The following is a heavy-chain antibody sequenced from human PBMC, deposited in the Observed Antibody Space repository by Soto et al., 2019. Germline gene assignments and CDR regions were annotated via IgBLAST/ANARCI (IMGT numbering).Heavy chain of an antibody. V-gene: IGHV3-23*01. Sequence: EVQLLESGGGLVQPGGSLRLSCAASGFPFSSYAMRWVRQAPVKGLEWVSAISGSGDRTYYADSVKGRFTISRDNSKNTLYLQMNSLRAEDTAVYYCARRGSGSYYDYWGQGTLVNVSS. CDR1: GFPFSSYA. D-gene: IGHD1-26*01. CDR2: ISGSGDRT. CDR3: ARRGSGSYYDY. J-gene: IGHJ4*02.